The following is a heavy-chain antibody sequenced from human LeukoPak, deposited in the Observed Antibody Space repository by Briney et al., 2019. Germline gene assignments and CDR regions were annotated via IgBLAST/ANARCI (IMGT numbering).Heavy chain of an antibody. CDR3: ARQSLLNWFDP. D-gene: IGHD3-10*01. CDR2: IYYSGST. J-gene: IGHJ5*02. Sequence: PSETLSLTCTVSGGPISSYYWSWIRQPPGKGLEWIGYIYYSGSTNYNPSLKSRVTISVDTSKNQFSLKLSSVTAADTAVYYCARQSLLNWFDPWGQGTLVTVSS. V-gene: IGHV4-59*08. CDR1: GGPISSYY.